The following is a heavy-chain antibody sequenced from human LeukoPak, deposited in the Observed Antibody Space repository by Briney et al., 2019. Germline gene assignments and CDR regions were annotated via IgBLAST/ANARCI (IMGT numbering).Heavy chain of an antibody. CDR2: INHSGST. J-gene: IGHJ4*02. CDR1: GGSFSGYY. D-gene: IGHD3-16*01. Sequence: SETLSLTCAVYGGSFSGYYWSWIRQPPGKGLEWIGEINHSGSTNYNPSLKSRVTISVGTSKNQFSLKLSSVTAADTAVYYCARDGGLTPKPFDYWGQGTLVTVSS. CDR3: ARDGGLTPKPFDY. V-gene: IGHV4-34*01.